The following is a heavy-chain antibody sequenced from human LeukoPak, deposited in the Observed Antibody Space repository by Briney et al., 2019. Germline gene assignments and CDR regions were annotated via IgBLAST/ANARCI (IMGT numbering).Heavy chain of an antibody. CDR1: GYTFTSYY. CDR3: ARDQVVLWFGELSGWFDP. J-gene: IGHJ5*02. Sequence: ASVKVSCKASGYTFTSYYMHWVRQAPGQGLEWMGIINPSGGSTNYAQKFQGRVTMTRDTSTNTVYMELSSLRSDDTAVYYCARDQVVLWFGELSGWFDPWGQGTLVTVSS. CDR2: INPSGGST. D-gene: IGHD3-10*01. V-gene: IGHV1-46*01.